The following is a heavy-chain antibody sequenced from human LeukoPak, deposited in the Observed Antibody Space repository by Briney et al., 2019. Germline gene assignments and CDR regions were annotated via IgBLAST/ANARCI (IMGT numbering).Heavy chain of an antibody. V-gene: IGHV4-38-2*01. J-gene: IGHJ4*02. D-gene: IGHD2-15*01. CDR1: GGSFSGYY. CDR2: IFHSGST. CDR3: ARPRRGRGYDYFDY. Sequence: SETLSLTCAVYGGSFSGYYWGWIRQPPGKGLEWIGSIFHSGSTYYNPSLRSRVTISVDTSNNHFSLKLSSVTAADTPVYYCARPRRGRGYDYFDYWGQGTLVTVSS.